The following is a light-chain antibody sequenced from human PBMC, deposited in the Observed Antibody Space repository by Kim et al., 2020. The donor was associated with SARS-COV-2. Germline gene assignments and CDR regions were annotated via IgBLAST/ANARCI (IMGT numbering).Light chain of an antibody. CDR3: SSYTRSATWV. J-gene: IGLJ3*02. CDR2: DVS. V-gene: IGLV2-14*03. CDR1: SSDIGGHDY. Sequence: GQSITISCTGTSSDIGGHDYVSWYQQHPGKAPKLMIYDVSNRPSGVSYRFSGSKSGNTASLTISGLQAEDEANYYCSSYTRSATWVFGGGTKLTVL.